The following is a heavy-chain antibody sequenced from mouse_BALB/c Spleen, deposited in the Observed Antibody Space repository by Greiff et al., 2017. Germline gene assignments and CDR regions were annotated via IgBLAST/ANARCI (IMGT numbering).Heavy chain of an antibody. V-gene: IGHV1-54*03. CDR1: GYAFTNYL. D-gene: IGHD1-1*01. CDR3: ARSHYYGSTYYAMDY. J-gene: IGHJ4*01. Sequence: QVQLQQSGAELVRPGTSVKVSCKASGYAFTNYLIEWVKQRPGQGLEWIGVINPGSGGTNYNEKFKGKATLTADKSSSTAYMQLSSLTSDDSAVYFCARSHYYGSTYYAMDYWGQGTSDTVSS. CDR2: INPGSGGT.